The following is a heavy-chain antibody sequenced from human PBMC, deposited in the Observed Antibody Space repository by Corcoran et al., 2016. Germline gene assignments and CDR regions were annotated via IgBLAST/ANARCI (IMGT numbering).Heavy chain of an antibody. J-gene: IGHJ5*02. D-gene: IGHD3-22*01. CDR2: IYHSGST. CDR1: GYSISSGYY. CDR3: ARDDSSGYYYINLFDP. V-gene: IGHV4-38-2*02. Sequence: QVQLQASGPGLVKPSETLSLTYTVPGYSISSGYYWGGIRQPPGKGLGWIGSIYHSGSTYYNPSLKSRVTISVYTPKNQLSVKLSSVTAADTDVYYCARDDSSGYYYINLFDPWGQGTLVTVSS.